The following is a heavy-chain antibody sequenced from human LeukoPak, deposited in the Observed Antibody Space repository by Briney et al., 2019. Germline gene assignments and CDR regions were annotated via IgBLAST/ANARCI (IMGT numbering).Heavy chain of an antibody. Sequence: GGSLRLSCAASGFTFSDYYMSWIRQAPGKGLEWVAVISYDGSKKYYADSVKGRLTISRDNSKNTLYLQMNSLRAEDTAVYYCASGGATSFDYWGQGTLVTVSS. D-gene: IGHD1-26*01. V-gene: IGHV3-30*03. J-gene: IGHJ4*02. CDR1: GFTFSDYY. CDR3: ASGGATSFDY. CDR2: ISYDGSKK.